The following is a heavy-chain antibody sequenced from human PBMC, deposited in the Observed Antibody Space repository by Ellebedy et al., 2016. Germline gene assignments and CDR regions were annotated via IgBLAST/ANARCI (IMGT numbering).Heavy chain of an antibody. CDR3: ARGGGSSDYSVDY. D-gene: IGHD6-19*01. V-gene: IGHV1-18*04. Sequence: ASVKVSCKASGYTFTSYGISWVRQAPGQGFEWMGWITVYNGETNHAQKVRDRVTMTTDTSTSTAYMELRSLTYEDTAVYFCARGGGSSDYSVDYWGQGTLVIVSS. CDR2: ITVYNGET. CDR1: GYTFTSYG. J-gene: IGHJ4*02.